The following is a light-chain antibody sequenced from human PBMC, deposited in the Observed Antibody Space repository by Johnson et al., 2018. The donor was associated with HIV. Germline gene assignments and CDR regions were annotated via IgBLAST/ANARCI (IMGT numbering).Light chain of an antibody. CDR2: DNN. CDR1: YSNIGNNY. Sequence: QPVLTQPPSVSAAPGQKVTISCSGSYSNIGNNYVSWYQQLPGTAPKLLIYDNNKRPSGIPDRFSGSKSGTSATLGITGLQTGDEADYYCGTWDSSLSAVFGTGTKVTVL. V-gene: IGLV1-51*01. J-gene: IGLJ1*01. CDR3: GTWDSSLSAV.